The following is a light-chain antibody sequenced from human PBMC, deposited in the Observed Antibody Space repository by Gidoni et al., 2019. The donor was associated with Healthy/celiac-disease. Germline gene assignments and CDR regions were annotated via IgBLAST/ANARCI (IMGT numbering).Light chain of an antibody. Sequence: EIVMTQSPATLSVSPGERATLSCRASQSVSSNLAWYQQKPGQAPRLLIYGASTRATGIPARFSGRGSGTEFTLTISSLQSEDFAVYYCQQYNTWPPSITFGQGTRLEIK. CDR1: QSVSSN. CDR2: GAS. V-gene: IGKV3-15*01. CDR3: QQYNTWPPSIT. J-gene: IGKJ5*01.